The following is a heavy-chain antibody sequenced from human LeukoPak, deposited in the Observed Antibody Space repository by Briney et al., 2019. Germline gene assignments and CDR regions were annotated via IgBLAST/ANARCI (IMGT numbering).Heavy chain of an antibody. CDR1: GFTFSISW. Sequence: GGSLRLSCAASGFTFSISWMSWVRQAPGKGLEWVANIKQDGSEKYYVDSVKGRFTISRDNAKNSLYLQMNSLRAEDTAVYYCARDKFGGTDYWGQGTLVTVSS. CDR2: IKQDGSEK. D-gene: IGHD3-16*01. CDR3: ARDKFGGTDY. V-gene: IGHV3-7*01. J-gene: IGHJ4*02.